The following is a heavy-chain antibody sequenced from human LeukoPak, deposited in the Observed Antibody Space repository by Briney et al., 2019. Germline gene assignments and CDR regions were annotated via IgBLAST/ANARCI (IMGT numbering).Heavy chain of an antibody. CDR3: ARGRMVRGVIAGYFDY. Sequence: PSQTLSLTCTVSGGSISRGSYYWSWIRQPAGKGLEWIGRIYTSGSTNYNPSLKSRVTISVDTSKNQFSLKLSSVTAADTAVYYCARGRMVRGVIAGYFDYWGQGTLVTVSS. CDR2: IYTSGST. J-gene: IGHJ4*02. CDR1: GGSISRGSYY. V-gene: IGHV4-61*02. D-gene: IGHD3-10*01.